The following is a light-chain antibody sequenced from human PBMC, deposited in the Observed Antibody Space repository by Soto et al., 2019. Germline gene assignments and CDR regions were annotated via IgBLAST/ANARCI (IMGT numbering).Light chain of an antibody. CDR2: KAS. CDR1: QSINSW. J-gene: IGKJ1*01. CDR3: LQYNSFSRT. Sequence: DLQLTQSPSTLSASVGDRVTITCRASQSINSWLAWYQQKAGKAPKLLIYKASTLESGVPSRFSGSGSGTEFTLTISSLQPDDFATYYCLQYNSFSRTFGQGTKVDI. V-gene: IGKV1-5*03.